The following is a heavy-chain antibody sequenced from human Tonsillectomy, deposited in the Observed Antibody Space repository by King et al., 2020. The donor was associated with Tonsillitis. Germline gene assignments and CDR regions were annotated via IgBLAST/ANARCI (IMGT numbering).Heavy chain of an antibody. J-gene: IGHJ4*02. CDR3: AKDYDFWSGYYWGY. D-gene: IGHD3-3*01. Sequence: VQLVESGGGLVQPGGSLRLSCAASGFTFSSYAMSWVRQAQGKGLEWVSAISGSGGSTYYAESVKGRFNISRDNSKNTLYLQMNSLRAEDTAVYYCAKDYDFWSGYYWGYWGQGTLVTVSS. V-gene: IGHV3-23*04. CDR1: GFTFSSYA. CDR2: ISGSGGST.